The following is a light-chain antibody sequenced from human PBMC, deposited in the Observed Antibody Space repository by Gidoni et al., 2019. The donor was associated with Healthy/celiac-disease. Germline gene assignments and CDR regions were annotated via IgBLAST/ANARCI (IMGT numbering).Light chain of an antibody. J-gene: IGLJ1*01. CDR2: GNS. V-gene: IGLV1-40*01. Sequence: QSVLTQPPSVSGAPGQRVTISCPGSSSHIGAGYDVHWYQQRPGPAPKLLIYGNSNRPSGVPDRFSGSKSGTAASLAITGLQAEDEADYYCQSYDSSLSGYVFGTGTKVTVL. CDR1: SSHIGAGYD. CDR3: QSYDSSLSGYV.